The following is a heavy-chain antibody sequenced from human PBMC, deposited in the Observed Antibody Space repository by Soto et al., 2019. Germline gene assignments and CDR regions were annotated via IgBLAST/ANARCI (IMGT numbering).Heavy chain of an antibody. CDR3: ARVVDSVGFHYDY. CDR2: IYYSGST. D-gene: IGHD1-26*01. V-gene: IGHV4-59*01. CDR1: GGSISSYY. Sequence: SLTCTVSGGSISSYYWSWIRQPPGKGLEWIGYIYYSGSTNYNPSLKSRVTISVDTSKNQFSLKLSSVTAADTAVYYCARVVDSVGFHYDYWGQGTLVTVSS. J-gene: IGHJ4*02.